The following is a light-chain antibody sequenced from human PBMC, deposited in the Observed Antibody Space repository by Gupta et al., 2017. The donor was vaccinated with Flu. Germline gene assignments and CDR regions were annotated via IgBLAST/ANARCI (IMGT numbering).Light chain of an antibody. CDR2: WAS. CDR3: QQEGKKPKT. Sequence: IVMTQSPDSLAVSLGERATTHCKSSQSVVYSSNNKNSLAWSQQKPGQPPRLLMAWASTRETGVPDRFSGSGSGTEFTLTISSLQAEDVAVYYCQQEGKKPKTFGLGTKVDIK. V-gene: IGKV4-1*01. CDR1: QSVVYSSNNKNS. J-gene: IGKJ3*01.